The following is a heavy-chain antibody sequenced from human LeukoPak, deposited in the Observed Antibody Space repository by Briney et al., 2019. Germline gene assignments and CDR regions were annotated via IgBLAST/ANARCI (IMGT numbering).Heavy chain of an antibody. CDR1: GYIFTNYW. CDR2: VYPDDSDT. J-gene: IGHJ4*02. D-gene: IGHD2-15*01. CDR3: ARHRSCSGGSCLLDY. V-gene: IGHV5-51*01. Sequence: GESLKISCKASGYIFTNYWIGWVRQMPGKGLEWMGVVYPDDSDTTYSPAFQGQVTISADKSISTAYLQWSSLKASDTATYYCARHRSCSGGSCLLDYWGQGTLVTVSS.